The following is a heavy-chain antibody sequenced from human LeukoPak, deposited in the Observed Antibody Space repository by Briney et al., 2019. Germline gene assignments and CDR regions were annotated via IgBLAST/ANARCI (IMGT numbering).Heavy chain of an antibody. CDR1: GFTFSSWA. CDR2: ISGSGGST. J-gene: IGHJ4*02. V-gene: IGHV3-23*01. CDR3: AKGTYSSSPRDY. Sequence: PGGSLRLSCAASGFTFSSWAMSWVRQAQGKGLEWVSAISGSGGSTYYAGSVKGRFTISRDNSKNTLFLQMNSLRAEDTAVYYCAKGTYSSSPRDYWGQGTLVTVSS. D-gene: IGHD6-6*01.